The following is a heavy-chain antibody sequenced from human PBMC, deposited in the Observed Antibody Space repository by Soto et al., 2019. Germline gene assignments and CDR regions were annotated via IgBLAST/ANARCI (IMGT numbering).Heavy chain of an antibody. V-gene: IGHV3-66*01. CDR1: VFTVSTKY. J-gene: IGHJ4*02. CDR2: IYSGGST. D-gene: IGHD3-16*01. CDR3: ARDPWAADY. Sequence: SLRLSCAASVFTVSTKYMSWVRQAPGKGLEWVSVIYSGGSTFYADSVRGRFTISRDNSKNTVNLQMNSLRAEDTAVYYCARDPWAADYWGQGTLVTVSS.